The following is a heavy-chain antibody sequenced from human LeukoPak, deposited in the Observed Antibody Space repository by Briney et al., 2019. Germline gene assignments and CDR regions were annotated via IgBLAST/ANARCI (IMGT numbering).Heavy chain of an antibody. CDR2: FDTEDSET. V-gene: IGHV1-24*01. J-gene: IGHJ4*02. CDR3: ATSRIVGVPAAIGPLIDY. CDR1: GYTLTDLC. D-gene: IGHD2-2*02. Sequence: GASVKVSCKVSGYTLTDLCMHWVRQAPGKGLELMGGFDTEDSETIYAQKFQGRVTMTEDTSTDTAYMELSSLRSEDTAVYYCATSRIVGVPAAIGPLIDYWGQGTLVTVSS.